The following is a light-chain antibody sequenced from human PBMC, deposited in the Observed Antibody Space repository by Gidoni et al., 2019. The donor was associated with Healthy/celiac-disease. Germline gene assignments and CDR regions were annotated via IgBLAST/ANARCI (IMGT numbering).Light chain of an antibody. CDR3: RWRSKWSFT. CDR2: DSS. CDR1: QSVSSY. Sequence: IVLTQSPATLSLSPVEGATLSFSASQSVSSYLACYQQKPGQATRLLIYDSSNKATGNPASVSRSVTGAVFSYNIRGQAPEEFAVDYKRWRSKWSFTFGPGTKVDIK. V-gene: IGKV3-11*01. J-gene: IGKJ3*01.